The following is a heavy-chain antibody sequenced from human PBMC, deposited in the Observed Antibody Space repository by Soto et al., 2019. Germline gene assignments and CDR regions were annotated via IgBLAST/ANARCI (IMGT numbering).Heavy chain of an antibody. CDR2: ISAYNGNT. V-gene: IGHV1-18*04. J-gene: IGHJ5*02. D-gene: IGHD3-22*01. Sequence: ASVKFSCKASGYTFTSYGISWVRPAPGQGLEWMGWISAYNGNTNYAQKLQGRVTMTTDTSTSTAYMELRSLRSDDTAVYYCARDYYYDSSGSPPPPASWGEGTLVPFPS. CDR1: GYTFTSYG. CDR3: ARDYYYDSSGSPPPPAS.